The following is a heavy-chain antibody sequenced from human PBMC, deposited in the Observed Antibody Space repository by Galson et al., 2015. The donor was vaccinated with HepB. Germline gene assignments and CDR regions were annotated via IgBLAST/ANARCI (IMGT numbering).Heavy chain of an antibody. Sequence: SLRLSCAASGIGFSNFAMHWVRQAPGKGLEWVAGISFDARMKNYADSVKGRFTIARDNSKNALYLEMSSLRIDDTAMYYCAKYGHWRIASRPSYYYMDVWAKGTTVTVSS. D-gene: IGHD1-1*01. CDR3: AKYGHWRIASRPSYYYMDV. J-gene: IGHJ6*03. CDR1: GIGFSNFA. CDR2: ISFDARMK. V-gene: IGHV3-30-3*02.